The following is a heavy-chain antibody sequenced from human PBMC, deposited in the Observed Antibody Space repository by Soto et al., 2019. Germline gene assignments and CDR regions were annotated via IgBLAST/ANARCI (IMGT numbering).Heavy chain of an antibody. CDR2: ISSSSSYI. Sequence: GGSLRLSCAASGFTFSSYSMNWVRQAPGKGLEWVSSISSSSSYIYYADSVKGRFTISRDNAKNSLYLQMNSLRAEDTAVYYCARVADYYDSSGPLGAFDIWGQGTMVTVSS. CDR3: ARVADYYDSSGPLGAFDI. V-gene: IGHV3-21*04. J-gene: IGHJ3*02. CDR1: GFTFSSYS. D-gene: IGHD3-22*01.